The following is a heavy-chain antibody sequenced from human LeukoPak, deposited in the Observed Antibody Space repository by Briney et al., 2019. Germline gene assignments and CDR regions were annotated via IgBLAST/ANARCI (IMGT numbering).Heavy chain of an antibody. CDR2: IIPILGTA. J-gene: IGHJ4*02. V-gene: IGHV1-69*13. CDR1: GGTFSSYA. Sequence: RASVKVSCKASGGTFSSYAISWVRQAPGQGLEWMGGIIPILGTANYAQKFQGRVTITADESTSTAYMELSSLRSEDTAVYYCARDRAKYYYGSGSHWGQGTLVTVSS. CDR3: ARDRAKYYYGSGSH. D-gene: IGHD3-10*01.